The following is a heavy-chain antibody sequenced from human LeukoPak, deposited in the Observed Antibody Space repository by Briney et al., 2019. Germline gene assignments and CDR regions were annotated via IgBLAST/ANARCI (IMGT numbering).Heavy chain of an antibody. V-gene: IGHV3-21*01. CDR1: GGSFSGYY. D-gene: IGHD1-1*01. J-gene: IGHJ4*02. Sequence: ETLSLTCAVYGGSFSGYYWSWIRQAPGKGLEWVSSISSSSSYIYYADSVKGRFTISRDNAKNSLYLQMNSLRAEDTAVYYCAGYSYWGQGTLVTVSS. CDR3: AGYSY. CDR2: ISSSSSYI.